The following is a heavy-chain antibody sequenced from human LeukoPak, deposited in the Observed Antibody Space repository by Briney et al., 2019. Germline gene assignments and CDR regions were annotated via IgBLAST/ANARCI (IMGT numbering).Heavy chain of an antibody. J-gene: IGHJ5*02. CDR2: INHSGST. D-gene: IGHD3-3*01. CDR1: GGSFSGYY. CDR3: ARGAVRYDFWSGYHTRWFDP. V-gene: IGHV4-34*01. Sequence: PSETLSLTCAVYGGSFSGYYWSWIRQPPGKGLEWIGEINHSGSTNYNPSLKSRVTISVDTSKNQFSLKLSSVTAADTAVYYCARGAVRYDFWSGYHTRWFDPWGQGTLVTVSS.